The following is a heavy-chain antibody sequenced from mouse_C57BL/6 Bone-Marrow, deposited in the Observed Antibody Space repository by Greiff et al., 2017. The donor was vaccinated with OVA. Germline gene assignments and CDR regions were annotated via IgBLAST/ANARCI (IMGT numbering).Heavy chain of an antibody. V-gene: IGHV1-19*01. D-gene: IGHD4-1*02. Sequence: VQLKQSGPVLVKPGASVKMSCKASGYTFTDYYMNWVKQSHGKSLEWIGVINPYNGGTSYNQKFKGKATLTVDKSSSTAYMELNSLTSEDSAVYYCARSQLGPFDYWGQGTTLTVSS. CDR3: ARSQLGPFDY. CDR1: GYTFTDYY. J-gene: IGHJ2*01. CDR2: INPYNGGT.